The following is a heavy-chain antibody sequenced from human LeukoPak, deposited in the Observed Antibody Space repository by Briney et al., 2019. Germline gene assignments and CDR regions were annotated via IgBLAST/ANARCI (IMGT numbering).Heavy chain of an antibody. CDR2: ISSRGSTI. V-gene: IGHV3-48*03. Sequence: QPGGSLRLSCAASGFTFSSYEMNWVRQAPGKGLEWVSYISSRGSTIYYADSVKGRFTISRDNAKNSLYLQMNSLRAEDTAVYYCASSRPYCTNGVCFYFDYWGQGTLVTVSS. CDR3: ASSRPYCTNGVCFYFDY. J-gene: IGHJ4*02. CDR1: GFTFSSYE. D-gene: IGHD2-8*01.